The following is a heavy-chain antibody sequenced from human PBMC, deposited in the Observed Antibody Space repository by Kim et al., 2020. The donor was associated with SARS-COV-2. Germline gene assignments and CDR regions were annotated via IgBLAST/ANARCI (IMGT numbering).Heavy chain of an antibody. V-gene: IGHV3-53*01. Sequence: YYSDSVKGRFTISRGSSKNVVDLQMNSLIADDTAVYYCAKTIVEARFFDYWGQGTLVTVSS. D-gene: IGHD6-6*01. J-gene: IGHJ4*02. CDR3: AKTIVEARFFDY.